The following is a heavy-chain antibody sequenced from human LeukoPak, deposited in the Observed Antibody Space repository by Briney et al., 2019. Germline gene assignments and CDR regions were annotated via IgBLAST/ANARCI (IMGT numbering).Heavy chain of an antibody. CDR2: IYNSEST. CDR3: ARVKGSNWFDP. V-gene: IGHV4-59*01. J-gene: IGHJ5*02. Sequence: SETLSLTCTVSGVSISIYYWSWIRQPPGKGLEWIGYIYNSESTYYNPSLKSRVTISLDTSKNQFSLRLNSVTAANTAVYYCARVKGSNWFDPWGQGTLVTVSS. D-gene: IGHD6-6*01. CDR1: GVSISIYY.